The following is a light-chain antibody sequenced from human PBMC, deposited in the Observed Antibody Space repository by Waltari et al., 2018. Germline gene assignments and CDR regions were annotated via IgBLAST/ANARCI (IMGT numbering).Light chain of an antibody. V-gene: IGKV1-12*01. J-gene: IGKJ3*01. CDR1: QDIRNW. CDR2: ATS. Sequence: DIQMTQSPSSVSASVGDRVTMTCRASQDIRNWLAWYQQKPGKAPNLLIYATSSLQTGVPSRFSGSGSGTEFTLTISSLQPEDFATYYCQQANCFPITFGPGTKVDFK. CDR3: QQANCFPIT.